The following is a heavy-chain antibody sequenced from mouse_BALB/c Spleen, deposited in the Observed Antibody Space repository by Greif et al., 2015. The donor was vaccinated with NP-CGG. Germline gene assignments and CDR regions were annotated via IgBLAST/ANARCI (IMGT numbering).Heavy chain of an antibody. CDR3: ARDYYGSSYWYFDV. CDR2: RRNKANDYTT. Sequence: EVKVVDSGGGLVQPGGSLRLSCATSGFTFSDFYMEWVRQPPGKRLEWIAARRNKANDYTTEYSASVKGRFIVSRDTSQSILYLQMNALRAEDTAIYYCARDYYGSSYWYFDVWGAGTTVTVSS. CDR1: GFTFSDFY. V-gene: IGHV7-1*02. J-gene: IGHJ1*01. D-gene: IGHD1-1*01.